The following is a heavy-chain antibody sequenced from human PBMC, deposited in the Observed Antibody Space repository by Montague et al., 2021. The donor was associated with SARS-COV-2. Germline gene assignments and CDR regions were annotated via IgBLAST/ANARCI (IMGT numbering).Heavy chain of an antibody. CDR1: GFTFSSYA. CDR3: AREGIVGARDAFDI. Sequence: SLSLSCSASGFTFSSYAMHWVRQAPGKGLEWVAVISYDGSNKYYADSVKGRFTISRDNSKNTLYLQMNSLRAEDTAVYYCAREGIVGARDAFDIWGQGTMVTVSS. CDR2: ISYDGSNK. J-gene: IGHJ3*02. D-gene: IGHD1-26*01. V-gene: IGHV3-30-3*01.